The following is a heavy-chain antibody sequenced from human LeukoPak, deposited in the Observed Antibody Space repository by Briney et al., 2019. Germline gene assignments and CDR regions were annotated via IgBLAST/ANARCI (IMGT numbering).Heavy chain of an antibody. CDR2: ISYDGSNK. V-gene: IGHV3-30-3*01. CDR3: ARDFLHYYDNSGYTDY. J-gene: IGHJ4*02. D-gene: IGHD3-22*01. Sequence: GGSLRPSCAASGFTFSSYGMHWVRQAPGKGLEWVAVISYDGSNKYYPDSVKGRFTISRDNSKNTLYLQMNSLRAEDTAVYYCARDFLHYYDNSGYTDYWGQGTVVTVSS. CDR1: GFTFSSYG.